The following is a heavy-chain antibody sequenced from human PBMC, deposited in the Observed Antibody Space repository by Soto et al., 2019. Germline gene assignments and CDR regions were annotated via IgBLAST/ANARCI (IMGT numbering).Heavy chain of an antibody. J-gene: IGHJ4*02. Sequence: QVQLVESGGGLVEPGGSLRLSCAASGFRFSDHYMTWIRQAPGEGVEWVSKVSGDATTTYYADSVKGRFTVSRDNAKNSVYLQMNSLRVEDTAVYYCASDPYYYASGFWGQGTLVTVSS. CDR2: VSGDATTT. D-gene: IGHD3-10*01. V-gene: IGHV3-11*01. CDR3: ASDPYYYASGF. CDR1: GFRFSDHY.